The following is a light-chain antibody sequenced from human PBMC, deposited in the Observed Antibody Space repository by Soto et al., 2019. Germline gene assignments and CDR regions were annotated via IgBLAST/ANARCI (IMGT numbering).Light chain of an antibody. CDR3: KKYGNLHIN. V-gene: IGKV3-20*01. CDR2: RVS. J-gene: IGKJ4*01. Sequence: IVLTGTPGTRSFPPGERAPLSCIASQTITTLAWYQRKPGQAPRLIIYRVSSRATGVKARFSGSGSGRDYTITIRRMEDEDFEVYYCKKYGNLHINCGGGTK. CDR1: QTITT.